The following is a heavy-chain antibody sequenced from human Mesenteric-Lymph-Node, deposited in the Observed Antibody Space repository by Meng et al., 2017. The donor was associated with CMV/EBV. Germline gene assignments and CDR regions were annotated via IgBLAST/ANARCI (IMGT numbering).Heavy chain of an antibody. V-gene: IGHV5-51*01. CDR2: IYPGDSDT. CDR1: GYSFTSYW. Sequence: SCKGSGYSFTSYWIGWVRQMPGKGLELVGFIYPGDSDTRYSPSFQGQVSVSVDKSISTAYLQWSSLKASDTAVYYCARHIYYGSGGNIDYWGQGTLVTVSS. D-gene: IGHD3-10*01. CDR3: ARHIYYGSGGNIDY. J-gene: IGHJ4*02.